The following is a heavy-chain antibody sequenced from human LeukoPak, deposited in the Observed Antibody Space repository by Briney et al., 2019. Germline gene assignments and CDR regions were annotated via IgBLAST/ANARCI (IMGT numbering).Heavy chain of an antibody. J-gene: IGHJ4*02. D-gene: IGHD3-22*01. Sequence: HPGGSLRLSCAASGFTFSSYSMNWVRQAPGKGLEWVSSISSSSSYIYYADSVKGRFTISRDNAKNSLYLQMNSLRAEDTAVYYCARHYYYDSSGYYTPFDYWGQGTLVTVSS. CDR3: ARHYYYDSSGYYTPFDY. CDR1: GFTFSSYS. CDR2: ISSSSSYI. V-gene: IGHV3-21*01.